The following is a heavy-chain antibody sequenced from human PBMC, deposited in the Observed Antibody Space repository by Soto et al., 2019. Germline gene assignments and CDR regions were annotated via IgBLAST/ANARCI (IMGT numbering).Heavy chain of an antibody. CDR1: GGSISSSSHY. D-gene: IGHD3-10*01. CDR3: ARHPITLVRGSPFAY. J-gene: IGHJ4*02. CDR2: IYYSGST. Sequence: QLQLQESGPGLVKPSETLSLTCTVSGGSISSSSHYWGWIRQPPGKGLEWIGSIYYSGSTYYNPSLKSRVTISVDTSKYQCSLKLSSVTAADTAVYYCARHPITLVRGSPFAYWGQGTLVTVSS. V-gene: IGHV4-39*01.